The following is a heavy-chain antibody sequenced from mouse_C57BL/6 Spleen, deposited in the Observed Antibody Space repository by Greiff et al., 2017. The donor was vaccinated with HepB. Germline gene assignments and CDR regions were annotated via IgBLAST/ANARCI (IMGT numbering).Heavy chain of an antibody. CDR3: ARHVYGTAWFAY. J-gene: IGHJ3*01. CDR1: GYTFTDYN. V-gene: IGHV1-18*01. Sequence: VQLKESGPELVKPGASVKIPCKASGYTFTDYNMDWVKQSHGKSLEWIGDINPNNGGTIYNQKFTGKATLTVDKSSSTAYMELRSLTSEDTAVYDCARHVYGTAWFAYWGQGTLVTVSA. CDR2: INPNNGGT. D-gene: IGHD1-1*01.